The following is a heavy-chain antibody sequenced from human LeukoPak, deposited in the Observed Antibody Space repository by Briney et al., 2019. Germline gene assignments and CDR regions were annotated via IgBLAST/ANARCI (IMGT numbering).Heavy chain of an antibody. CDR3: ARQSVGGRWWVDP. V-gene: IGHV4-39*01. CDR2: IYYSGST. J-gene: IGHJ5*02. D-gene: IGHD1-26*01. Sequence: GSLRLSCAASGFTFSSYGMHWVRQAPGKGLEWIGSIYYSGSTYYNPSLNSRVTISVDTSKNQFSLKLSSVTAADTAVYYCARQSVGGRWWVDPWGQGTLVTVSS. CDR1: GFTFSSYG.